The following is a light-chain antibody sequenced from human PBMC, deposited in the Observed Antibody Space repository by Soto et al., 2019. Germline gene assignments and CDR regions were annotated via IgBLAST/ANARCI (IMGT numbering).Light chain of an antibody. Sequence: EIVLMQYPGTLSLSPGERATLPCRASQSVTSSYLAWYQQKPGQAPRLLIYGASSRATGIPDRFSGSGSGTDFTLTISRLEPEDFALYYCQQCGTSPLTFGGGTKVEIK. CDR2: GAS. CDR3: QQCGTSPLT. CDR1: QSVTSSY. J-gene: IGKJ4*01. V-gene: IGKV3-20*01.